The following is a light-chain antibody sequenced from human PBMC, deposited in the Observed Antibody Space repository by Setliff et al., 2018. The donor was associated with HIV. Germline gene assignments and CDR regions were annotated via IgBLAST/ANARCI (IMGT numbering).Light chain of an antibody. CDR1: SSDVGGYNY. CDR3: SSFTTTNALDV. CDR2: EVT. V-gene: IGLV2-14*01. J-gene: IGLJ1*01. Sequence: SALTQPASVSGSPGQSITISCTGTSSDVGGYNYVSWYQQHPGKAPKLIIYEVTNRPSGVSYRFSGSKSGNTASLTISGLQAEDEADYSCSSFTTTNALDVFGTGTKVTVL.